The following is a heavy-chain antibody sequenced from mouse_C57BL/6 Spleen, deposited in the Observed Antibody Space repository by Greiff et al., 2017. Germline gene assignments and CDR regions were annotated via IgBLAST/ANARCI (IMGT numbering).Heavy chain of an antibody. CDR3: SSRGSYDYEVPLDY. Sequence: VKLVASGAELVKPGASVKISCKASGYAFSSYWMNWVKQRPGKGLEWIGQIYPGDGVTNSNGKFKGKATLTADKSSSTASMQISRLTSEDSAVYFCSSRGSYDYEVPLDYWGQGTTLTVSS. CDR1: GYAFSSYW. J-gene: IGHJ2*01. CDR2: IYPGDGVT. D-gene: IGHD2-4*01. V-gene: IGHV1-80*01.